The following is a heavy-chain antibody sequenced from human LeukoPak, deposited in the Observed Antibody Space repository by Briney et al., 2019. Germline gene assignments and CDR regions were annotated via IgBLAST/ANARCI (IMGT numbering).Heavy chain of an antibody. CDR3: ARKTGYGDYDGSFDY. CDR2: INPSGGST. V-gene: IGHV1-46*01. J-gene: IGHJ4*02. Sequence: ASVKVCCKASGYTFTSYYMHWVRQAPGQGLEWMGIINPSGGSTSYAQKFQGRVTMTRDTSTSTVYMELSSLRSEDTAVYYCARKTGYGDYDGSFDYWGQGTLVTVSS. D-gene: IGHD4-17*01. CDR1: GYTFTSYY.